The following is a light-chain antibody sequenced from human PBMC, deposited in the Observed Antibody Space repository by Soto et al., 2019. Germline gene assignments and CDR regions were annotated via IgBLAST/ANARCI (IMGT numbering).Light chain of an antibody. CDR3: QQYSNWPPYT. V-gene: IGKV3-15*01. J-gene: IGKJ2*01. CDR1: QSVSSN. Sequence: EIVMTQSPATLSVSPGERATLSCRASQSVSSNLAWYQQKPGQAPRLLIYGASTRATGIPARFSGSRSGTEFSLTISNLQSEYFAVYYCQQYSNWPPYTFGQGTKLEIK. CDR2: GAS.